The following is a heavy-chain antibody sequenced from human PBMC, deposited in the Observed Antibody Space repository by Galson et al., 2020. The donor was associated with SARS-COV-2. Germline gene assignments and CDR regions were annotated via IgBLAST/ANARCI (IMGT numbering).Heavy chain of an antibody. V-gene: IGHV3-23*01. J-gene: IGHJ4*02. CDR2: ISGSVDNT. CDR1: KFTFRNYV. Sequence: GGSLRLSCAASKFTFRNYVMTWVRQAPGKGLEWVSAISGSVDNTYYADSVKGRFTISRDTSKHTRYLQINSLRAEDTAVYYCTRDYGDSYFYSWGQGTLVTVSS. D-gene: IGHD4-17*01. CDR3: TRDYGDSYFYS.